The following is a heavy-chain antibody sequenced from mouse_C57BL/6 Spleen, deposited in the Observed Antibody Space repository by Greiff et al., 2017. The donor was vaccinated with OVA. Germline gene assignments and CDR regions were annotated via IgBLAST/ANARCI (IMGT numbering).Heavy chain of an antibody. CDR3: ARVYGYDGDYYGMDY. V-gene: IGHV5-16*01. D-gene: IGHD2-2*01. Sequence: EVKLMESEGGLVQPGSSMKLSCTASGFTFSDYYMAWVRQVPEKGLEWVANINYDGSSTYYLDSLKSRFIFSRDNAKHILYLQMSSLKSEDTATYYCARVYGYDGDYYGMDYWGQGTSVTVSS. CDR1: GFTFSDYY. J-gene: IGHJ4*01. CDR2: INYDGSST.